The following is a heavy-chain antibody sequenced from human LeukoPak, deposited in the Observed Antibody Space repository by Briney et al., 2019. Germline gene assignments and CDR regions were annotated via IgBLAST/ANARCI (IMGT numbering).Heavy chain of an antibody. CDR2: INHSGST. CDR1: GGSFSGYY. CDR3: ARRPAAARWKGIDY. V-gene: IGHV4-34*01. J-gene: IGHJ4*02. D-gene: IGHD2-2*01. Sequence: SETLSLTCAVYGGSFSGYYWSWIRQPPGKGLEWIGEINHSGSTNYNPSLKSRVTISVDTSKNQSSLKLSSVTAADTAVYYCARRPAAARWKGIDYWGQGTLVTVSS.